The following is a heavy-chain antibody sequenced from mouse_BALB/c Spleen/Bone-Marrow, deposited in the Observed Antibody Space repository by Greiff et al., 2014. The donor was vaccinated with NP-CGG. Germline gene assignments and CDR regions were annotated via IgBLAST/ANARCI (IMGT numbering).Heavy chain of an antibody. J-gene: IGHJ3*01. V-gene: IGHV1S81*02. CDR2: INPSHGGT. CDR1: GYTFTSYY. D-gene: IGHD2-1*01. CDR3: TRSNGNWFAY. Sequence: QVQLQQSGAELVKPGASVKLSCKASGYTFTSYYIYWVKQRPGQGLEWIGEINPSHGGTNFNEKFKSKATLTVDKSSSTAYMQLSSLTSEDSAVYYCTRSNGNWFAYWGQGTLVTVSA.